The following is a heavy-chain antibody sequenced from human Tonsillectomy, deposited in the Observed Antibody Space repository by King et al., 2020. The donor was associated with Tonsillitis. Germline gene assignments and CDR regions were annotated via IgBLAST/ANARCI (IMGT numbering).Heavy chain of an antibody. D-gene: IGHD4-17*01. Sequence: QLVQSGAEVKKPGSSVKVSCKASGGTFSSYAISWVRQAPGQGLEWMGGIIPIFGTANYAQKFQGRVTITADESTSTAYMELSSLRSDDTPVYYCASPHGDYVDDAFDIWGQGTMVTVSS. CDR2: IIPIFGTA. J-gene: IGHJ3*02. V-gene: IGHV1-69*01. CDR3: ASPHGDYVDDAFDI. CDR1: GGTFSSYA.